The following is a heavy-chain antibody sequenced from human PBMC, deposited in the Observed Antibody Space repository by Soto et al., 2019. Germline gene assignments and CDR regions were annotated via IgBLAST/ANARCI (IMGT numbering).Heavy chain of an antibody. D-gene: IGHD4-17*01. Sequence: ASVKVSCKASGGTSSSYAISWVRQAPGQGLEWMGGIIPIFGTANYAQKFQGRVTITADESTSTAYMELSSLRSEDTAVYYCARSPDYGGNRFDYWGQGTLVTVS. J-gene: IGHJ4*02. V-gene: IGHV1-69*13. CDR2: IIPIFGTA. CDR1: GGTSSSYA. CDR3: ARSPDYGGNRFDY.